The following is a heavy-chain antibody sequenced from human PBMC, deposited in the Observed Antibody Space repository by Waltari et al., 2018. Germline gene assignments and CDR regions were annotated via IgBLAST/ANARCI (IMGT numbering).Heavy chain of an antibody. Sequence: EVQVVESGGGLVQPGGSLRLSCAASGFSFNTYAAGWAPRAPGKGLGWVSTIGASGRNTYYADSVKDRFTISRDNSKNTVFLQMSSLRSEDTALYYCARATRGTWNAFDIWGQGTMVTVSS. CDR1: GFSFNTYA. CDR2: IGASGRNT. D-gene: IGHD1-1*01. CDR3: ARATRGTWNAFDI. V-gene: IGHV3-23*04. J-gene: IGHJ3*02.